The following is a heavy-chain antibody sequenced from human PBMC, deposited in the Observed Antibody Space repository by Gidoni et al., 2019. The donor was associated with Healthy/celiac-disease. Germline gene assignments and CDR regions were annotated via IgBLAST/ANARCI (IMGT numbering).Heavy chain of an antibody. CDR1: GYTFTGYY. V-gene: IGHV1-2*04. CDR3: ARDPDIAAAGSHFDY. Sequence: QVQLVQSGAEVTKPGASVKVSCKASGYTFTGYYMHWVRQAPGQGLEWMGWINPNSGGTNYAQKFQGWVTMTRDTSISTAYMELSRLRSDDTAVYYCARDPDIAAAGSHFDYWGQGTLVTVSS. D-gene: IGHD6-13*01. J-gene: IGHJ4*02. CDR2: INPNSGGT.